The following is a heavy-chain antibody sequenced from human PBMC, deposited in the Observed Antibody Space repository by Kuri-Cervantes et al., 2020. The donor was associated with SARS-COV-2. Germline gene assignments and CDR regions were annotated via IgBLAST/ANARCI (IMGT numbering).Heavy chain of an antibody. D-gene: IGHD6-13*01. CDR1: GFTFSSYW. Sequence: GGSLRLSCAASGFTFSSYWMSWVRQAPGKGLEWVANIKQDGSEKYYVDSVKGRFTISRDNAKNSLYLQMNSLRAEDTAVYYCARGPAAGLYYYYMDVWGKGTTVTVFS. V-gene: IGHV3-7*01. CDR3: ARGPAAGLYYYYMDV. J-gene: IGHJ6*03. CDR2: IKQDGSEK.